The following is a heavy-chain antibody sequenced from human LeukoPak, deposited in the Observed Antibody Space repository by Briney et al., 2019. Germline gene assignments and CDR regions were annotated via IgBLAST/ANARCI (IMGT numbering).Heavy chain of an antibody. CDR2: ISYDGDKK. V-gene: IGHV3-30-3*01. CDR3: AIVPYDSGTYDY. D-gene: IGHD3-16*01. Sequence: GGSLRLSCAASGFTFSSYSMHWVRQAPGEGLEWVAVISYDGDKKKYTDSVMGRFTISRDNSKSPQYLQMSSLRAEDTGVYYCAIVPYDSGTYDYWGQGTLVTVSS. CDR1: GFTFSSYS. J-gene: IGHJ4*02.